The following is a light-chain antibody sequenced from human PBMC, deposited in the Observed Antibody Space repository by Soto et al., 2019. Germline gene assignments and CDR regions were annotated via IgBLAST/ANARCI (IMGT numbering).Light chain of an antibody. CDR3: QQYNSYS. CDR2: KAS. J-gene: IGKJ1*01. CDR1: QGISSY. V-gene: IGKV1-5*03. Sequence: DIQLTQSPSFLSASVGDRVTITCRASQGISSYLAWYQQKAGKAPKLLISKASSLETGVPSRFSGSGSGTEFTLTISSLQPDDFATYYCQQYNSYSFGQGTKVDIK.